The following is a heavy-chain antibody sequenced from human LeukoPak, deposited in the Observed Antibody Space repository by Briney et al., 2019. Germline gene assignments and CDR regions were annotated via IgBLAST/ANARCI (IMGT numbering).Heavy chain of an antibody. Sequence: SETLSLTCTVSGGSISSSSYYWGWIRQPPGKGLEWIGSIYYSGSTYYNPSLKSQVTISVDTSKNQFSLKLSSVTAADTAVYYCARHRAPTVIVWFDPWGQGTLVTVSS. CDR1: GGSISSSSYY. J-gene: IGHJ5*02. CDR3: ARHRAPTVIVWFDP. D-gene: IGHD2/OR15-2a*01. CDR2: IYYSGST. V-gene: IGHV4-39*01.